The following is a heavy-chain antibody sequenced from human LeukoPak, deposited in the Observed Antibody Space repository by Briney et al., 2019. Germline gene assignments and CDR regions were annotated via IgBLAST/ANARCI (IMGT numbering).Heavy chain of an antibody. CDR1: GGTFSSYA. CDR3: ARVAAAGPDY. V-gene: IGHV1-69*06. J-gene: IGHJ4*02. D-gene: IGHD6-13*01. Sequence: ASVKVSCKASGGTFSSYAISWVRQAPGQGLEWMGGIIPIFGTANYAQKFQGRVTITADKSTSTAYMELSSLGSEDTAVYYCARVAAAGPDYWGQGTLVTVSS. CDR2: IIPIFGTA.